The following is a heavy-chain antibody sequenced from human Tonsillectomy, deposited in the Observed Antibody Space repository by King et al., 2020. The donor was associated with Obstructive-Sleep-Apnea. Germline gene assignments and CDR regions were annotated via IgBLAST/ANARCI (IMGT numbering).Heavy chain of an antibody. CDR2: MSFDGSNK. CDR1: GFTVSSYA. Sequence: VQLVESGGGVVQPGRSLRLSCAASGFTVSSYAMHWVRQAPGKGLEWVAVMSFDGSNKHYADSVKGRFTISRDNSKNTLYLQMNSLRAEDTAVYYCASRHSSGYDHLDYWGQGTLVTVSS. D-gene: IGHD3-22*01. J-gene: IGHJ4*02. V-gene: IGHV3-30*04. CDR3: ASRHSSGYDHLDY.